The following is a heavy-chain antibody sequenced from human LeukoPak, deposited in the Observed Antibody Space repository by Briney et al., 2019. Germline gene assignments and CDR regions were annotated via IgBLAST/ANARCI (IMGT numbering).Heavy chain of an antibody. Sequence: GASVKVSCKASGYTFTSYDINWVRQATGQGLEWMGWMNPNNGNTDYAQKFQGRVTMTEDTSTDTAYMELSSLRSDDTAVYYCARDRVSSGYYFGYWGQGTLVTVSS. V-gene: IGHV1-8*01. CDR1: GYTFTSYD. D-gene: IGHD3-22*01. CDR2: MNPNNGNT. J-gene: IGHJ4*02. CDR3: ARDRVSSGYYFGY.